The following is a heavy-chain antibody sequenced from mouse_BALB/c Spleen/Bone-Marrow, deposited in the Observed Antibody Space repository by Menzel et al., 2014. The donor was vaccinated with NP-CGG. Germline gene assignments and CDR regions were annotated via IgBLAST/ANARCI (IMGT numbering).Heavy chain of an antibody. Sequence: QVQLKESGPGILQPSQTLSLTCSFSGFSLSTSGMSVGWIRQPSGKGLEWLAHIWWNDDKNYNPALVSRLTISKDTSNNQLFLKIASVVAADTATYYCAEIGVTGARFDYWGQGTLVTVSS. CDR1: GFSLSTSGMS. CDR2: IWWNDDK. V-gene: IGHV8-5*01. J-gene: IGHJ3*01. CDR3: AEIGVTGARFDY. D-gene: IGHD4-1*01.